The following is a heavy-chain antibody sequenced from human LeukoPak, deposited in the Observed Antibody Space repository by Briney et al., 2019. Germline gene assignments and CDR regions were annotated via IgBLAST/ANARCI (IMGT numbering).Heavy chain of an antibody. D-gene: IGHD6-19*01. J-gene: IGHJ4*02. CDR1: GFTFSSYA. CDR2: ISGSGGST. CDR3: AKGRSRGYSSGWYYFDY. V-gene: IGHV3-23*01. Sequence: PGGSLRLSCAASGFTFSSYAMSWVRQAPGKGLEWVSAISGSGGSTYYADSVKGRFTISRDNSKNTLYLQMNSLRAEDTAVYYCAKGRSRGYSSGWYYFDYWGQGILVTVSS.